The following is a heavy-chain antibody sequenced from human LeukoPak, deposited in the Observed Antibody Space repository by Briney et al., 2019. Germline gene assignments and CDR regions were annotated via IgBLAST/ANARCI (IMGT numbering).Heavy chain of an antibody. Sequence: PGRSLRLSCAASGFTFSSYGMHWVRQAPGKGLEWVAVIWYDGSNKYYADSVKGRFTISRDNSKNTLYLQMNSLRAEDTAVYYCAKDLQDYAGLTGYFDYWGQGTLVTVSS. CDR3: AKDLQDYAGLTGYFDY. V-gene: IGHV3-33*06. J-gene: IGHJ4*02. D-gene: IGHD4-23*01. CDR1: GFTFSSYG. CDR2: IWYDGSNK.